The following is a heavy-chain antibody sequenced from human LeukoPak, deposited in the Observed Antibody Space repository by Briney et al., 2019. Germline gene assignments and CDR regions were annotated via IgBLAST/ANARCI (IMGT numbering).Heavy chain of an antibody. D-gene: IGHD2-21*02. CDR3: AKGERTYCGGDCYYDY. CDR1: GFTFSSYA. CDR2: ISGSGGST. J-gene: IGHJ4*02. Sequence: GGSLRLSCAASGFTFSSYAMSRVRQAPGKGLERVSAISGSGGSTYYADSVKGRFTISRDNSKNTLYLQMNSLRAEDTAVYYCAKGERTYCGGDCYYDYWGQGTLVTVSS. V-gene: IGHV3-23*01.